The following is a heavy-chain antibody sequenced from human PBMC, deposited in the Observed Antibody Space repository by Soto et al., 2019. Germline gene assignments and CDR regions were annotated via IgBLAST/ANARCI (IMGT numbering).Heavy chain of an antibody. CDR3: ARHGGHFFDY. V-gene: IGHV4-34*01. CDR1: GGSLSGDY. Sequence: SETLSLTCAVYGGSLSGDYWSWIRQPPGKGLEWIGEIHHSGSTKYNPSLKSRVSISMDTSKDQFSLNLNSVTAADTSVYYCARHGGHFFDYWGQGILVTVS. J-gene: IGHJ4*02. CDR2: IHHSGST.